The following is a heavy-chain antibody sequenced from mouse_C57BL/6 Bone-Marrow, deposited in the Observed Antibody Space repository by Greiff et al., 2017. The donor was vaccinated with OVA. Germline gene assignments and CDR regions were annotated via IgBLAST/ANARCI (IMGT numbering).Heavy chain of an antibody. J-gene: IGHJ4*01. CDR3: ARGNFGWGFYAMDY. D-gene: IGHD3-1*01. Sequence: VQLKESVAELVRPGASVKLSCTASGFTIKNTYMHWVKQRPEQGLEWIGRIDPANDNTKYAPKFQGKAPMTADKSSNTAYLQLSSLSSEDTAVDCYARGNFGWGFYAMDYWGQGTSVTVSS. CDR1: GFTIKNTY. V-gene: IGHV14-3*01. CDR2: IDPANDNT.